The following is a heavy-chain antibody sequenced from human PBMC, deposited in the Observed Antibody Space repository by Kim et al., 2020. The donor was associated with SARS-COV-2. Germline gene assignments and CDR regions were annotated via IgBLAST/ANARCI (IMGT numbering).Heavy chain of an antibody. CDR2: IYTGGST. Sequence: GGSLRLSCAASGFTVSSNYMSWVRQAPGKGLEWVSVIYTGGSTYYADSVKGRFTISRDNSKNTLYLQMSSLRAADTAVYYCASTYNDKNYFDYWGQGTLVTVAS. CDR1: GFTVSSNY. J-gene: IGHJ4*02. D-gene: IGHD3-22*01. V-gene: IGHV3-53*01. CDR3: ASTYNDKNYFDY.